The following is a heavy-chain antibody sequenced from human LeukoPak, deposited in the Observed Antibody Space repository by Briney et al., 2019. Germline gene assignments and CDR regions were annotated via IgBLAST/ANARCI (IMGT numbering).Heavy chain of an antibody. J-gene: IGHJ4*02. CDR2: IYTSGST. CDR3: ASGSGWPWNFGY. D-gene: IGHD6-19*01. Sequence: SQTLSLTCTVSGGSISSGSYYWSWIRQPAGKGLEWIGRIYTSGSTNYNPSLKSRVTISVDTSKNQFSLKLSSVTAADTAVYYCASGSGWPWNFGYWGRGTLVTVSS. V-gene: IGHV4-61*02. CDR1: GGSISSGSYY.